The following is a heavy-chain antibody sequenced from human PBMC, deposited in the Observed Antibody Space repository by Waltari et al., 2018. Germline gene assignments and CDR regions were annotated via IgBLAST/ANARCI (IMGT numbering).Heavy chain of an antibody. CDR2: IIPVFRTT. CDR3: ARVGYCIGNNCLTGALDV. J-gene: IGHJ3*01. V-gene: IGHV1-69*01. CDR1: GGAFSPFA. D-gene: IGHD2-15*01. Sequence: QVQLVQSGAQVKKPGSSLKVSCKSSGGAFSPFALRWVRQAPGQGLEWLGGIIPVFRTTDYPQKFQGRVTITADESTSTAFLELNSLRSEDTAVYYCARVGYCIGNNCLTGALDVWGQGTMVTVSS.